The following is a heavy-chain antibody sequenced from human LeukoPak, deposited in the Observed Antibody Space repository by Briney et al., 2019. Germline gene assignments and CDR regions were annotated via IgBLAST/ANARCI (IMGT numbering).Heavy chain of an antibody. J-gene: IGHJ3*01. CDR1: GFTFSSYG. Sequence: GRSLRLSCAASGFTFSSYGMHWVRQAPGKGLEWVAVIWYDGSNKYYADSVKGRFTISRDNSKNTLYLQMNSLRAEDTAVYYCAKDPNGDYIGAFDFWGRGTMVTVSS. D-gene: IGHD4-17*01. CDR2: IWYDGSNK. CDR3: AKDPNGDYIGAFDF. V-gene: IGHV3-33*06.